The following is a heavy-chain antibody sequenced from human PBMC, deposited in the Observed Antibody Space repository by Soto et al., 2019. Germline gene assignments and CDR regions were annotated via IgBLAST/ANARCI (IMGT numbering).Heavy chain of an antibody. Sequence: QAQVVQSGAEVRKPGSSVKLSCKASEGTFNSYAIAWVRQAPGQGLEWMGGIIPYYNTLNYAQKFQDRVTITADDSTNTVYMELSSLRSDGKAVYFCASGASRWYPYFFDSWAQGTLVTGSS. V-gene: IGHV1-69*01. D-gene: IGHD6-13*01. CDR3: ASGASRWYPYFFDS. CDR2: IIPYYNTL. J-gene: IGHJ4*02. CDR1: EGTFNSYA.